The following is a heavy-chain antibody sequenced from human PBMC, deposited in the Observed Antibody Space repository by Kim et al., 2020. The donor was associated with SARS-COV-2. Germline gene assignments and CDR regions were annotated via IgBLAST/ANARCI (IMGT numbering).Heavy chain of an antibody. CDR3: ARGLRYFDL. D-gene: IGHD3-9*01. Sequence: GRTYTHPTLKSRVTISVATSKNQFSLKLSSVTAADTAVYYCARGLRYFDLWGQGTLVTVSS. CDR2: GRT. J-gene: IGHJ4*02. V-gene: IGHV4-30-2*04.